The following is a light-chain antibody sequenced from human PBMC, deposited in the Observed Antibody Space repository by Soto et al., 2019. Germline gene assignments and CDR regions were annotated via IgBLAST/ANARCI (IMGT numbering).Light chain of an antibody. CDR3: QQYGSSPLT. J-gene: IGKJ4*02. CDR2: GAS. V-gene: IGKV3-20*01. CDR1: QSVSSSY. Sequence: ESWLTPSPGTLSLSPGERATLSCRASQSVSSSYLAWYQQKPGPAPRLLIYGASSRATGIPDRFSGSGSGTDVTLTISRLEPEDCAVYYCQQYGSSPLTCGGGTKVEIK.